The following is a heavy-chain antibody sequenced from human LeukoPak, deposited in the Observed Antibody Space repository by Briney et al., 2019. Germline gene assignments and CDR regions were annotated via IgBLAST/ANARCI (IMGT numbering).Heavy chain of an antibody. CDR2: INPSGGST. Sequence: GASVKVSCKASGYTFTSYYMHWVRQAPGQGLEWMGIINPSGGSTSYAQKFQGRVTMTRDTSTSTVYMELSSLRSEDTAVYYCASAVAGAYYFDYWGQGTLVTVSS. CDR1: GYTFTSYY. J-gene: IGHJ4*02. CDR3: ASAVAGAYYFDY. V-gene: IGHV1-46*01. D-gene: IGHD6-19*01.